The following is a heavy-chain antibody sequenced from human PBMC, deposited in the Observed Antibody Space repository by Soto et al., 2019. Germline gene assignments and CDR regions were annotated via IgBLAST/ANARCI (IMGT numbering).Heavy chain of an antibody. CDR2: ISGSGWQT. D-gene: IGHD3-9*01. J-gene: IGHJ4*02. V-gene: IGHV3-23*01. CDR3: AKGRYFDVSGGCANF. CDR1: GFTFNSYV. Sequence: GGSLRLSCVASGFTFNSYVMSWVRQTPEKGLEWVSAISGSGWQTYYAQSVQGRFTISRDNSKNTVYLHMNSLRAEDSGIYYCAKGRYFDVSGGCANFWGRGTLVTVSS.